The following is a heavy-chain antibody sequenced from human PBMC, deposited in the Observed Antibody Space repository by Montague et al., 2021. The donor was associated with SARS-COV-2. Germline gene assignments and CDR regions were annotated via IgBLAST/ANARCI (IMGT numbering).Heavy chain of an antibody. CDR2: VFKSGGT. V-gene: IGHV4-59*08. J-gene: IGHJ5*02. CDR1: GGSITDHS. CDR3: ARRASSFDNWFDL. D-gene: IGHD3-10*01. Sequence: SETLSLTCTVSGGSITDHSWTWIRQPPGKALEWIGYVFKSGGTSXNPSLKSRVTMSVDTSKSHFSLRLTSVTAADTAVYYCARRASSFDNWFDLWGQGALVTVSS.